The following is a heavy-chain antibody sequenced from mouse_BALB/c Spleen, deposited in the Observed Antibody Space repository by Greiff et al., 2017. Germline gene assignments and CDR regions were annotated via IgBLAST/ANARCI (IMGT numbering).Heavy chain of an antibody. Sequence: QVQLKQSGPGLVQPSQSLSITCTVSGFSLTSYGVHWVRQSPGKGLEWLGVIWSGGSTDYNAAFISRLSISKDNSKSQVFFKMNSLQADDTAIYYCARSSSYGSSPWFAYWGQGTLVTVSA. J-gene: IGHJ3*01. CDR2: IWSGGST. CDR3: ARSSSYGSSPWFAY. V-gene: IGHV2-4-1*01. D-gene: IGHD1-1*01. CDR1: GFSLTSYG.